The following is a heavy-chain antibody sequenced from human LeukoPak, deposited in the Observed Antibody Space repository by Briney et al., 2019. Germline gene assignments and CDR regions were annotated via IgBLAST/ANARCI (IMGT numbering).Heavy chain of an antibody. J-gene: IGHJ5*02. D-gene: IGHD3-3*01. CDR3: ASGPTTFGVVTPYNWFDP. V-gene: IGHV1-69*01. CDR1: GGTFSSYA. CDR2: IIPIFGTA. Sequence: SVKVSCKASGGTFSSYAISWVRQAPGQGLEWMGGIIPIFGTANYAQKFQGRVTITADESTSTAYMELSSLRSEDTAVYYCASGPTTFGVVTPYNWFDPWGQGTLVTVSS.